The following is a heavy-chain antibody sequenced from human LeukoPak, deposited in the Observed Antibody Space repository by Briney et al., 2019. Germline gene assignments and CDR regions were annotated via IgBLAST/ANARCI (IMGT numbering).Heavy chain of an antibody. CDR2: IIPILKIA. CDR1: GYTFTGYY. Sequence: GASVKVSCKASGYTFTGYYMHWVRQAPGQGLEWMGRIIPILKIAKSAQKFQGRVTITADKSTSTLYMELSSLRSDDTAVYYCARHNNPMGATTPPAFDIWGQGTMVTVSS. J-gene: IGHJ3*02. D-gene: IGHD1-26*01. V-gene: IGHV1-69*02. CDR3: ARHNNPMGATTPPAFDI.